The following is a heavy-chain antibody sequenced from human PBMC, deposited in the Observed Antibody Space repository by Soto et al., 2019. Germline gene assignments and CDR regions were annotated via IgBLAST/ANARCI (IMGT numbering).Heavy chain of an antibody. J-gene: IGHJ6*02. CDR1: GYIFVNYG. Sequence: QVQLVQSGDEVKKPGASVKVSCKASGYIFVNYGIAWVRQAPGQXXEXMGWISPYTGNTHSATKVQGRLTMTTDTSTSTAYMDLGSLTSDDTAVYYCVMVDNYVTPTPQDVWGQGTTVTVSS. CDR3: VMVDNYVTPTPQDV. D-gene: IGHD3-16*01. CDR2: ISPYTGNT. V-gene: IGHV1-18*01.